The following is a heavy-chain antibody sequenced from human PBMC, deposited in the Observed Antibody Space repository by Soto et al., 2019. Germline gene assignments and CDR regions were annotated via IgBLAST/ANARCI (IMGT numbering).Heavy chain of an antibody. V-gene: IGHV4-4*02. CDR3: ARHIAVSGTRGFDF. CDR2: IYHSGRT. CDR1: GGSISTNW. J-gene: IGHJ4*02. Sequence: QVQLQESGPGLMKPSGTLSLTCAVSGGSISTNWWSWVRQPPGKGLEWIGEIYHSGRTNYNPSLENRVTMSVDKSQIHLSLILNSVTAADTAVYYCARHIAVSGTRGFDFWGQGTLVTVSS. D-gene: IGHD6-19*01.